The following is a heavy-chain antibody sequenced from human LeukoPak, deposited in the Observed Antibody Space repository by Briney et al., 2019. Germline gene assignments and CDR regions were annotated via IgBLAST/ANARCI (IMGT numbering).Heavy chain of an antibody. CDR3: AKDRGDCSGGSCYFDY. D-gene: IGHD2-15*01. CDR1: GFTVSSNY. CDR2: IGGSGGST. J-gene: IGHJ4*02. V-gene: IGHV3-23*01. Sequence: GGSLRLSCAASGFTVSSNYMSWVRQAPGKGLEWVSAIGGSGGSTYYADSVKGRFTISRDNSKNTLHLQMNSLRAEDTAIYYCAKDRGDCSGGSCYFDYWGQGTLVTVSS.